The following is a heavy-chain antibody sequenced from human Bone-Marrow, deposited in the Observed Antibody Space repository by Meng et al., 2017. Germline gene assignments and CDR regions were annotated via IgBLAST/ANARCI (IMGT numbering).Heavy chain of an antibody. Sequence: SETLSLTCAVYGGSFSGYYWSWIRQPPGKGLEWIGEINHSGSTNYNPSLKRRVTISVDTSKNQFSLKLSSVTAADTAVYYCARGRYCSGGSCYLYYFDYWGQGTLVTVS. CDR2: INHSGST. CDR1: GGSFSGYY. CDR3: ARGRYCSGGSCYLYYFDY. V-gene: IGHV4-34*01. D-gene: IGHD2-15*01. J-gene: IGHJ4*02.